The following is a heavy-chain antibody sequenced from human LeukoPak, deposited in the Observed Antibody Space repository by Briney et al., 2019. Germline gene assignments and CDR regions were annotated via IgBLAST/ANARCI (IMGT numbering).Heavy chain of an antibody. CDR1: GGSFSGYY. J-gene: IGHJ4*02. CDR2: INHSGST. V-gene: IGHV4-34*01. CDR3: ARGSQYDFWSGYYPFDY. Sequence: SETLSLTCAVYGGSFSGYYWSWIRQPPGKGLEWIGEINHSGSTNYNPSLKSRVTISVDTSKNQFSLKLSSVTAADTAVYYCARGSQYDFWSGYYPFDYWGQGTLVTVSS. D-gene: IGHD3-3*01.